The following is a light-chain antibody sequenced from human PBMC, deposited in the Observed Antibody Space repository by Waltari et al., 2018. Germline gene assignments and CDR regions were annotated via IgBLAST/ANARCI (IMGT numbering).Light chain of an antibody. CDR1: QSVLYSSNNKNY. CDR3: QQYYSTPPT. Sequence: DIVMTQSPDSLAVSLGERATINCKSSQSVLYSSNNKNYLAWYQQKPGQPPKLLIYWASTRESGVPDRFSGSGSETDFTLTISSLQAEDVAVYYCQQYYSTPPTFGQGTKVEXK. V-gene: IGKV4-1*01. CDR2: WAS. J-gene: IGKJ1*01.